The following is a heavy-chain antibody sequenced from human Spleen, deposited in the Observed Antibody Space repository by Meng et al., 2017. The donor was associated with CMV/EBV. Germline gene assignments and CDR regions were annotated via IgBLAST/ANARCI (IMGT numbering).Heavy chain of an antibody. CDR1: GFIFSRYA. CDR2: TSYDGRNN. Sequence: LSCGVSGFIFSRYAMHWVRQTPGKGLEWVALTSYDGRNNYYPDSVRSRFTISRDNSKSTLYLQMNSLRPEDTAVYYCARDLGGNEDAWGRGTLVTVSS. J-gene: IGHJ5*02. CDR3: ARDLGGNEDA. D-gene: IGHD4-23*01. V-gene: IGHV3-30*04.